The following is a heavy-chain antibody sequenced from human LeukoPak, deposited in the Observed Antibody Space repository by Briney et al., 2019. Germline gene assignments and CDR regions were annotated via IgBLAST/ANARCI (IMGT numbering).Heavy chain of an antibody. V-gene: IGHV3-74*01. Sequence: GGSLRLSCAASRFTFRNYAMHWVRQAPGKGLVWVSRINSDGSSTSYADSVKGRFTISRDNAKNTLYLQMNSLRAEDTAVYYCASGRGGYWGQGTLVTVSS. J-gene: IGHJ4*02. CDR1: RFTFRNYA. CDR2: INSDGSST. CDR3: ASGRGGY.